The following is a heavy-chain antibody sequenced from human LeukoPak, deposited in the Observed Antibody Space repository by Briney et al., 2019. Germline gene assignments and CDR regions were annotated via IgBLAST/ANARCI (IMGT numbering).Heavy chain of an antibody. Sequence: GGSLRLSCVASGFTFSSNVMIWVRQAPGKGLEWVSSIPSSGGSTYYADSVKGRFTISRDNSKNSLYLQMNSLRAEDTAVYYCAKESTGGWYFDYWGQGTLVTVSS. CDR1: GFTFSSNV. D-gene: IGHD6-19*01. V-gene: IGHV3-23*01. CDR3: AKESTGGWYFDY. J-gene: IGHJ4*02. CDR2: IPSSGGST.